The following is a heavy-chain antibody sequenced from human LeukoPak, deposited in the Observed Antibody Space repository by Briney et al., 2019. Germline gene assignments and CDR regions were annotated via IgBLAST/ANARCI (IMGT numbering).Heavy chain of an antibody. D-gene: IGHD2-2*02. V-gene: IGHV3-48*03. CDR1: GFTFSSYE. J-gene: IGHJ6*04. CDR2: ISSSGSTI. Sequence: GGSLRLSCAASGFTFSSYEVNWVRQAPVKGLEWVSYISSSGSTIHYADSVKGRFTISRDDAKNSLYLQMNSLRAEDTAVYYGARDLGYCTSTSCYSLYGLDVWGKGTTVTVSS. CDR3: ARDLGYCTSTSCYSLYGLDV.